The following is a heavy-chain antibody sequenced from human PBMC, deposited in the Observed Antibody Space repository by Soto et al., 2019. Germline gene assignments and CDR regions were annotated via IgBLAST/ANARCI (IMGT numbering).Heavy chain of an antibody. Sequence: QVQLVESGGGVVQPGRSLRLSCAASGFTFSSYGMHWVRQAPGKGLEWVAVISYDGSNKYYADSVKGRFTISRDNSKNTLYLQMNSLRAEDTAVYYCAKDKAYDFWSGYYDYWGQGTLVTVSS. D-gene: IGHD3-3*01. CDR2: ISYDGSNK. CDR3: AKDKAYDFWSGYYDY. J-gene: IGHJ4*02. CDR1: GFTFSSYG. V-gene: IGHV3-30*18.